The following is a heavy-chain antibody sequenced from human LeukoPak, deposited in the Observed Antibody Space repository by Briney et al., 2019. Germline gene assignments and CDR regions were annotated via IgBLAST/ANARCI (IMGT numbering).Heavy chain of an antibody. CDR2: ISGSGGST. V-gene: IGHV3-23*01. CDR3: AKFNRARWELLGPFWDY. CDR1: GFTFSSYA. J-gene: IGHJ4*02. D-gene: IGHD1-26*01. Sequence: PGGSLRLSCAASGFTFSSYAMSWVRQAPGKGLEWVSAISGSGGSTYYADSVKGRFTISRDNSKNTLYLQMNSLRAEDTAVYYCAKFNRARWELLGPFWDYWGQGTLVTVSS.